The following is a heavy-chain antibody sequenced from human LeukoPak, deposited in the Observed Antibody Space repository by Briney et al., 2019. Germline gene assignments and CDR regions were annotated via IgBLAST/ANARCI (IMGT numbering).Heavy chain of an antibody. CDR1: GFTLSNYA. CDR3: AKQEVTTTDNWFDP. V-gene: IGHV3-23*01. D-gene: IGHD4-17*01. Sequence: GGSLRLSCAASGFTLSNYAMSWVRQAPGKGLEWVSGISGSGGSTYYADSVKGRFTISRDNSKNTLYLQMNSLRAEDTAVYYCAKQEVTTTDNWFDPWGQGTLVTVSS. J-gene: IGHJ5*02. CDR2: ISGSGGST.